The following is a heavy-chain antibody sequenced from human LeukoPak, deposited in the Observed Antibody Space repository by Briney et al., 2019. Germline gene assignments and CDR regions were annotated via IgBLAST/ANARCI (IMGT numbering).Heavy chain of an antibody. Sequence: GGSLRLSCAASGFTFSSYAMHWVRQAPGKGLEWVSSVSDSGDYTYYADSVKGRFTISRDNSKNTLYLQVNSLRAEDTAVYYCAKAPISKDCSGGSCYLFDYWGQGTLVTVSS. CDR3: AKAPISKDCSGGSCYLFDY. CDR2: VSDSGDYT. D-gene: IGHD2-15*01. CDR1: GFTFSSYA. J-gene: IGHJ4*02. V-gene: IGHV3-23*01.